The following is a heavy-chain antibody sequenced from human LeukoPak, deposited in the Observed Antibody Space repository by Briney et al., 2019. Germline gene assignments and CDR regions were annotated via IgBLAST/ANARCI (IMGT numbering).Heavy chain of an antibody. V-gene: IGHV4-59*01. CDR3: ARDGSGSYWGQ. D-gene: IGHD3-10*01. Sequence: PSETLSLTCTVSGGSISSYYWSWIRQPPGKGLEWIGYIYYSGSTNYNPSLKSRVAISLDTSKNQFSLRLSSVTTADTAVYYCARDGSGSYWGQWGQGTLVTVSS. CDR1: GGSISSYY. CDR2: IYYSGST. J-gene: IGHJ4*02.